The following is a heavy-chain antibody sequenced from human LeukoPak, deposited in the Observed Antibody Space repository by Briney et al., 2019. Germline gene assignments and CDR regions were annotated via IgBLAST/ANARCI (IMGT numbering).Heavy chain of an antibody. V-gene: IGHV3-21*01. Sequence: GGSLRLSCEASGFSFNNAWMTWVSQAPGKGLEWVSSISRSGAYIYYADSVKGRFTISRDNAKKSVYLQMNSLRGEDSAAYYCARVVTVAWSERRPGYYYLDVWGKGTTVTVSS. D-gene: IGHD1-1*01. CDR2: ISRSGAYI. CDR3: ARVVTVAWSERRPGYYYLDV. J-gene: IGHJ6*03. CDR1: GFSFNNAW.